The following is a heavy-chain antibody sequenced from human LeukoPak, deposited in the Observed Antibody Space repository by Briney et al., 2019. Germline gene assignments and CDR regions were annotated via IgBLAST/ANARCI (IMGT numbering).Heavy chain of an antibody. CDR2: TYYRSKWYN. CDR1: GDSVSSNSAA. CDR3: ARDVLLWFGELSGDYYYYGTDV. Sequence: SQTLSLTCAISGDSVSSNSAAWNWIRQSPSRGLEWLGRTYYRSKWYNDYAVSVKSRITINPDTSKNQFSLQLNSVTPEDTAVYYCARDVLLWFGELSGDYYYYGTDVWGKGTTVTVSS. V-gene: IGHV6-1*01. J-gene: IGHJ6*04. D-gene: IGHD3-10*01.